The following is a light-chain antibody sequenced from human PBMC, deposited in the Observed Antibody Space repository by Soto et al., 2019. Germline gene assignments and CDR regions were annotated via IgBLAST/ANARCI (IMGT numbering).Light chain of an antibody. CDR2: DAS. CDR3: QHYNSYSEA. CDR1: QNINAW. Sequence: IQMTQSPSTLSASVGDRVTITCRTSQNINAWLAWYQQRPGQAPKLLIYDASTVQSGVPSRFSGSGSGTEFTLTISSLQPDDFATYYCQHYNSYSEAFGQGTKVDI. J-gene: IGKJ1*01. V-gene: IGKV1-5*01.